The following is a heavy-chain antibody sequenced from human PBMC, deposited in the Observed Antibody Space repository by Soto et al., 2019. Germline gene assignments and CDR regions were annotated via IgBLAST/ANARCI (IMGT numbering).Heavy chain of an antibody. Sequence: ASVKVSCKASGYTFTSYGISRVGQAPGQGLEWMGWISAYNGNTNYAQKLQGRVTMTTDTSTSTAYMELRSLRSDDTAVYYCARDRITMIVVVNDAFDIWGQGTMVTVSS. D-gene: IGHD3-22*01. CDR2: ISAYNGNT. CDR1: GYTFTSYG. V-gene: IGHV1-18*01. CDR3: ARDRITMIVVVNDAFDI. J-gene: IGHJ3*02.